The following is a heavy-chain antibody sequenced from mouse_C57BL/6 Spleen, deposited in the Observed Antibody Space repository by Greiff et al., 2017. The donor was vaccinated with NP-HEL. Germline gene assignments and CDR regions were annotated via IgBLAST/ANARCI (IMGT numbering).Heavy chain of an antibody. J-gene: IGHJ1*03. CDR1: GYSITSGYY. CDR3: AREGYGYFDV. Sequence: EVQRVESGPGLVKPSQSLSLTCSVTGYSITSGYYWNWIRQFPGNKLEWMGYISYDGSNNYNPSLKNRISITRDTSKNQFFLKLNSVTTEDTATYYCAREGYGYFDVWGTGTTVTVSS. V-gene: IGHV3-6*01. CDR2: ISYDGSN.